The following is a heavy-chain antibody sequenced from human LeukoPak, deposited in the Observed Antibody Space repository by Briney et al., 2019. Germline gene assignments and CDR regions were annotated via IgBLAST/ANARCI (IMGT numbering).Heavy chain of an antibody. Sequence: PGGSLKLSCAASGFTFSGSAMHWVRQASGEGLEWVGRIRSKANSYATAYAASVKGRFTISRDDSKNTAYLQMNSLKTEDTAVYYCTRPIWSQGKIVVPAAMNRDYYYYYMDVWGKGTTVTVSS. CDR1: GFTFSGSA. D-gene: IGHD2-2*01. J-gene: IGHJ6*03. CDR3: TRPIWSQGKIVVPAAMNRDYYYYYMDV. CDR2: IRSKANSYAT. V-gene: IGHV3-73*01.